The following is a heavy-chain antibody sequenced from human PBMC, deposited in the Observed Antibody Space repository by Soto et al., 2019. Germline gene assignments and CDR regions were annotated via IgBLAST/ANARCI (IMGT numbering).Heavy chain of an antibody. Sequence: TSETLSLTCTVSGGSISSSSYYWGWIRQPPGKGLEWIGSIYYSGSTYYNPSLKSRVTISVDTSKNQFSLKLSSVTAADTAVYYCARTAYYDILTGPDNPFDYWGQGTLVTVSS. V-gene: IGHV4-39*01. CDR2: IYYSGST. CDR1: GGSISSSSYY. J-gene: IGHJ4*02. D-gene: IGHD3-9*01. CDR3: ARTAYYDILTGPDNPFDY.